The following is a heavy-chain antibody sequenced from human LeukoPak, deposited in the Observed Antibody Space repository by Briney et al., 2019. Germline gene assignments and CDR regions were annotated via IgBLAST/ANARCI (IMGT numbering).Heavy chain of an antibody. J-gene: IGHJ4*02. CDR1: GGSISSYY. CDR2: IYYSGST. Sequence: SETLSLTCTVSGGSISSYYWSWIRQPPGKGLEWIGYIYYSGSTNYNPSLKSRVTISVDTSKNQFSLKLSSVTAADTAVYYCAVLNRGLYPYWGQGTLVTVSS. V-gene: IGHV4-59*01. CDR3: AVLNRGLYPY. D-gene: IGHD3-16*01.